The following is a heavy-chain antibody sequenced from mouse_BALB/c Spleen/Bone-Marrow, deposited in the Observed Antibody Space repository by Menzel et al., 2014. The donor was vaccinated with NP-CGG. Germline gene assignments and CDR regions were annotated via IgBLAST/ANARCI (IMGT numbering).Heavy chain of an antibody. D-gene: IGHD2-4*01. CDR2: ISSGGTYT. J-gene: IGHJ2*01. Sequence: EVQLVESGGDLVKPGGSLKLSCAASGFTFSNYGMSWVRQIPDKRLEWVATISSGGTYTFYPDSVKGRFTISRDNTKNXXXXXMTSLKSEDTAMYYCARRRDYDYFDYWGQGTTLTVSS. CDR1: GFTFSNYG. CDR3: ARRRDYDYFDY. V-gene: IGHV5-6*01.